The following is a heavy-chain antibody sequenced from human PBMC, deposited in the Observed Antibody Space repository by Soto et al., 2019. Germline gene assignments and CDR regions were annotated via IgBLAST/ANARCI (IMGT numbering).Heavy chain of an antibody. CDR1: GYTFANYG. D-gene: IGHD2-15*01. J-gene: IGHJ4*02. Sequence: QVELKQSGAAVKKPGASVKVSCRASGYTFANYGITWVRLAPGQGLQRMWWISGHDGKTKSNKNLQGRITMTTDTSTNTAYLELKNLKSEDPAIYYCARDSAFLFGSTGYFDCWGQGTLVSVSS. V-gene: IGHV1-18*04. CDR3: ARDSAFLFGSTGYFDC. CDR2: ISGHDGKT.